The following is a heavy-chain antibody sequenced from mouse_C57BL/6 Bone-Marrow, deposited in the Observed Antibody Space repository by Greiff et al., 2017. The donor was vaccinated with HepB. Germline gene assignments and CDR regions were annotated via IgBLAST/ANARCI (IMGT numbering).Heavy chain of an antibody. D-gene: IGHD1-1*01. CDR3: ARHLYYYDSPFDY. J-gene: IGHJ2*01. CDR1: GYSITSGYF. CDR2: ISYDGSN. Sequence: EVQLQESGPGLVKPSQSLSLTCSVTGYSITSGYFWYWIRQFPGNKLEWMGYISYDGSNNYNPSLKNRISITLDTSKNQFFLKLNSVTTEDTATYDCARHLYYYDSPFDYWGQGTTLTVSS. V-gene: IGHV3-6*01.